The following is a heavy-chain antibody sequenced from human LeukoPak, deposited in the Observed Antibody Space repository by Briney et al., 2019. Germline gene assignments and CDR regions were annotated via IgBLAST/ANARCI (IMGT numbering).Heavy chain of an antibody. CDR3: AKDFWYYGSGSPTSDP. Sequence: PGGSLRLSCAASGFTFSSYAMSWVRQAPGKGLEWVSAISGSGGSTYYADSVKGRFTISRDNSKNTLYLQMNSLRAEDTAVYYCAKDFWYYGSGSPTSDPWGQGTLVTVSS. CDR2: ISGSGGST. V-gene: IGHV3-23*01. D-gene: IGHD3-10*01. CDR1: GFTFSSYA. J-gene: IGHJ5*02.